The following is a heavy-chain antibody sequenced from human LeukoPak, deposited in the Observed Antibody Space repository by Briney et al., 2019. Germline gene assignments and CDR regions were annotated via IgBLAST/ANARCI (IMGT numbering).Heavy chain of an antibody. CDR3: ARSVWRGSVDY. CDR1: GYTFTGYY. CDR2: INPNSGGT. V-gene: IGHV1-2*02. D-gene: IGHD6-25*01. Sequence: GASVKVSCKASGYTFTGYYMHWVRQAPGQGLEWMGWINPNSGGTNYAQKFQGRVTMTRDTSISTAYMELSSLRSGDTAVYYCARSVWRGSVDYWGQGTLVTVSS. J-gene: IGHJ4*02.